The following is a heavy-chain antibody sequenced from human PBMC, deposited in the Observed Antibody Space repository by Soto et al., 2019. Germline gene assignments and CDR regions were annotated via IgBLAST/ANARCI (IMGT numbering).Heavy chain of an antibody. CDR1: GFIFSTYS. CDR2: VSPSGDST. V-gene: IGHV3-23*01. Sequence: GGSLRLSCEASGFIFSTYSMTWVRQVPGKGLEWVAAVSPSGDSTYYADSLKGRLTISRDNSKNTVFLQMNSLSADDTGLYYCVRDSFYFDYWGQGVLVTVSS. J-gene: IGHJ4*02. CDR3: VRDSFYFDY.